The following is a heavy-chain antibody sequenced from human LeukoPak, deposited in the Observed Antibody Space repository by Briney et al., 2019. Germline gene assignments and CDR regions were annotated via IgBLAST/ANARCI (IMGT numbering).Heavy chain of an antibody. CDR1: GFTFSSYA. CDR3: AKTYYDFWSGYSYYFDY. D-gene: IGHD3-3*01. J-gene: IGHJ4*02. V-gene: IGHV3-23*01. CDR2: ISGSGGST. Sequence: TGGSLRLSCAASGFTFSSYAMSWVRQAPGKWLEWVSAISGSGGSTYYADSVKGRFTISRDNSKNTLYLQMNSLRAEDTAVYYCAKTYYDFWSGYSYYFDYWGQGTLVTVSS.